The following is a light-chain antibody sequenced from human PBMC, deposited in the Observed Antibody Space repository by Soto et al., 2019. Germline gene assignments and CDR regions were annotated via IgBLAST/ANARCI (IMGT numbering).Light chain of an antibody. Sequence: EIVMTQSPATLSVSPGERATLSCRASQSVSSNLAWYQQKPGQAPRLLIYGASTRATGIPARFSGSGSGTELPLTISRLQSEDFAVYYWQQYNNWPLTFGGGTKVEIK. CDR2: GAS. CDR3: QQYNNWPLT. V-gene: IGKV3D-15*01. CDR1: QSVSSN. J-gene: IGKJ4*01.